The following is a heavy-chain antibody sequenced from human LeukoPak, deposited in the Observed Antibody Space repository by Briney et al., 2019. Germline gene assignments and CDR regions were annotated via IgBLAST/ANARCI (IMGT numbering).Heavy chain of an antibody. Sequence: GESLKISCKGSGYSFTSYWISWVRQMPGKGLEWMGIIYPGDSDTRYSPSFQGQVTISADKSISTACLQWSSLKASDTAMYYCARCSRSREQLVLGNWFDPWGQGTLVTVSS. V-gene: IGHV5-51*01. CDR1: GYSFTSYW. J-gene: IGHJ5*02. CDR3: ARCSRSREQLVLGNWFDP. CDR2: IYPGDSDT. D-gene: IGHD6-6*01.